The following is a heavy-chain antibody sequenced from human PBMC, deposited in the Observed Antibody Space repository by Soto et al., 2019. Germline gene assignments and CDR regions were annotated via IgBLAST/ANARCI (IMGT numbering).Heavy chain of an antibody. CDR1: GGSLTGYY. CDR3: ARGQEGIVATH. CDR2: VKDGGST. V-gene: IGHV4-34*01. Sequence: QVQLQQWGAGLLKPSETLSLTCTVKGGSLTGYYWSWIRQPPGKGLEWIEEVKDGGSTNYSPSLRGRVSISADTSKNHFSLRLNSVTAADTAVYFCARGQEGIVATHWDQGALVTVSS. D-gene: IGHD5-12*01. J-gene: IGHJ4*02.